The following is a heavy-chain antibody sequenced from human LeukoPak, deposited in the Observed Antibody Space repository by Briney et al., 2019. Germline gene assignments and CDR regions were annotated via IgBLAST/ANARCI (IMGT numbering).Heavy chain of an antibody. CDR3: ARAGGSTSRYYYYMDV. CDR1: GYTFTGYY. D-gene: IGHD2/OR15-2a*01. V-gene: IGHV1-2*02. Sequence: ASVKVSCKASGYTFTGYYMHWVRQAPGQGLEWMGWINPNSGGTNYAQKFQGRVTMTRDTSISTAYMELSRLRSDDTAVYYCARAGGSTSRYYYYMDVWGKGTTVTVSS. CDR2: INPNSGGT. J-gene: IGHJ6*03.